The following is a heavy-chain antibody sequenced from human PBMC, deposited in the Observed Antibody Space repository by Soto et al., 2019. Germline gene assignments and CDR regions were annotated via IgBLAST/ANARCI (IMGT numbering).Heavy chain of an antibody. CDR1: GFTFSSYG. J-gene: IGHJ6*04. V-gene: IGHV3-48*02. Sequence: GGSLRLSCAASGFTFSSYGMNWVRQAPGKGLEWLSYISSSSSTIYYADSVEGRFTISRDNAKNSLYLQMNSLRDEDTAVYYCARDEITILGRHYYGMGVRGKGTTVTVSS. CDR2: ISSSSSTI. CDR3: ARDEITILGRHYYGMGV. D-gene: IGHD3-3*01.